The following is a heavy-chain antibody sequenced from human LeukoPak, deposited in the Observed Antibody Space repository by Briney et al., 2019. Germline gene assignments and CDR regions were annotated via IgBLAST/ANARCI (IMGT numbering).Heavy chain of an antibody. Sequence: SETLSLTCTVSGGSIRNYYWSWIRQPAGKGLEWIGRIYSSGNTDYNHSLKSRVTMSIDTSKNQFSLKVNSVTAADTAVYYCARGLAATADRALDYWGQGTLVTVSS. CDR2: IYSSGNT. CDR1: GGSIRNYY. D-gene: IGHD6-13*01. J-gene: IGHJ4*02. CDR3: ARGLAATADRALDY. V-gene: IGHV4-4*07.